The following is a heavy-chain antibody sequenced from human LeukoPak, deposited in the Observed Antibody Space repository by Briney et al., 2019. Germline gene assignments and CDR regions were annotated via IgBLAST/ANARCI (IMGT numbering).Heavy chain of an antibody. V-gene: IGHV1-2*02. J-gene: IGHJ6*02. CDR1: GYTLTGYY. CDR3: AKSGYSYYYYGMDV. D-gene: IGHD3-3*01. Sequence: VASVKVSCKASGYTLTGYYMHWVRQAPGQGLEWMGWINPNSGGTNYAQKFQGRVTMTRDTSISTAYMELSRLRSDDTAVYYCAKSGYSYYYYGMDVWGQGTTVTVSS. CDR2: INPNSGGT.